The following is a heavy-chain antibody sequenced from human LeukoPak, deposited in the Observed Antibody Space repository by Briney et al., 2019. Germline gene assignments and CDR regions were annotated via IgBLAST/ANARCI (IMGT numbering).Heavy chain of an antibody. Sequence: RGSLRLSCAASGFTFSSYAMSWVRQAPGKGLEWVSGVSGSGGSTYYADSVKGRFTITRDNSKNTLYLQMNSLRAEDTAVYYCAKVGSGGSPADYFDYWGQGNLGTVSS. CDR2: VSGSGGST. CDR1: GFTFSSYA. D-gene: IGHD3-10*01. J-gene: IGHJ4*02. CDR3: AKVGSGGSPADYFDY. V-gene: IGHV3-23*01.